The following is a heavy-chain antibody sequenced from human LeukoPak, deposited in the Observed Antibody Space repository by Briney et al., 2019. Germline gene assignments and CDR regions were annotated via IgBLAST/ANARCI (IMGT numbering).Heavy chain of an antibody. Sequence: PGGSLRLSCAASGFTFSSYSMNWVRQAPGKGLEWVSYISSSSSTIYYADSVKGRFTISRDNAKNSLYLQMNSLRAEDTAVYYCARDAPIVGATTFDYWGQGTLVTVSS. CDR3: ARDAPIVGATTFDY. CDR2: ISSSSSTI. V-gene: IGHV3-48*01. J-gene: IGHJ4*02. D-gene: IGHD1-26*01. CDR1: GFTFSSYS.